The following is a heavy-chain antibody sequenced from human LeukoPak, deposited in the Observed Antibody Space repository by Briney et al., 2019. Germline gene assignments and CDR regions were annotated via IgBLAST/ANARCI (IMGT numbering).Heavy chain of an antibody. Sequence: GASVKVSCKASGGTFSSYAISWVRQAPGQGLEWMGRIVPILGIANYAQKFQGRVTITADKSTSTAYMELSSLRSEDTAVYYCARNGDMEQPYYFDYWGQGTLVTVSS. D-gene: IGHD3-9*01. V-gene: IGHV1-69*04. CDR2: IVPILGIA. CDR3: ARNGDMEQPYYFDY. J-gene: IGHJ4*02. CDR1: GGTFSSYA.